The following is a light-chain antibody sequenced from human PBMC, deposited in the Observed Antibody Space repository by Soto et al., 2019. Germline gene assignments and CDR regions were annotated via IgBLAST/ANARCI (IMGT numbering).Light chain of an antibody. CDR1: SSNIGSNY. Sequence: QSVLTQPPSASGTPGQRVTISCSGGSSNIGSNYAYWYRQLLGTAPKLVIYANSQRPSGVPDRFSGSKSGTSASLAISGLRSEDEADYYCATWDDSLRGVLFGGGTKLTVL. CDR2: ANS. J-gene: IGLJ2*01. V-gene: IGLV1-47*01. CDR3: ATWDDSLRGVL.